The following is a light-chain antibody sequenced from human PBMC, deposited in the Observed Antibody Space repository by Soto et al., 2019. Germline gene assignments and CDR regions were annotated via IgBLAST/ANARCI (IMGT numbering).Light chain of an antibody. Sequence: EIVMTQSPATLSVSPGERATLSCRASQSVSSNLAWYQQKPGQAPRLLIYGASTRATGIPDRFSGSASGTDFTLTISSLQSEDFAVYYCQQYNDWPRTFGQGTKVDIK. CDR2: GAS. CDR3: QQYNDWPRT. CDR1: QSVSSN. J-gene: IGKJ1*01. V-gene: IGKV3-15*01.